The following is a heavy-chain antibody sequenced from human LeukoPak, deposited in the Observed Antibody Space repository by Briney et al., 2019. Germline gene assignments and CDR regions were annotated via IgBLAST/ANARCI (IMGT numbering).Heavy chain of an antibody. J-gene: IGHJ4*02. D-gene: IGHD3-22*01. CDR2: IYHSGST. V-gene: IGHV4-59*01. CDR1: GGSISSYY. Sequence: PSETLSLTCSVSGGSISSYYWSWIRQPPGKGLEWIGYIYHSGSTNYNPSLKSRATISVDTSKNQFSLKLSSVTAADTAVYYCARENYDSSYFDYWGQGTLVTVSS. CDR3: ARENYDSSYFDY.